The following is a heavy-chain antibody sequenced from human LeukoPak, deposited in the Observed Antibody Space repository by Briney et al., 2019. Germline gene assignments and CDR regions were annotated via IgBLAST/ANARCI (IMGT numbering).Heavy chain of an antibody. V-gene: IGHV1-69*13. CDR1: GYTFTNYG. CDR3: ARILYYYDSSGPGEYWYFDL. Sequence: GASVKVSCKASGYTFTNYGISWVRQAPGQGLEWMGGIIPIFGTANYAQKFQGRVTITADESTSTAYMELSSLRSEDTAVYYCARILYYYDSSGPGEYWYFDLWGRGTLVTVSS. D-gene: IGHD3-22*01. J-gene: IGHJ2*01. CDR2: IIPIFGTA.